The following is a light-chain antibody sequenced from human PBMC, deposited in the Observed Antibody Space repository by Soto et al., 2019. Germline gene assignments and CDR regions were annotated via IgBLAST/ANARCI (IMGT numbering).Light chain of an antibody. Sequence: QSALTQPPSASGSPGQSVTITCSGTSSDVGEENYVSWYQQHPGKVPKLILYEVSKRPSGVPDRFSGSRSGNTASLTVSGLQAEDEADYYCAAWDDSLRGVVFGGGTKLTVL. V-gene: IGLV2-8*01. CDR2: EVS. CDR3: AAWDDSLRGVV. J-gene: IGLJ2*01. CDR1: SSDVGEENY.